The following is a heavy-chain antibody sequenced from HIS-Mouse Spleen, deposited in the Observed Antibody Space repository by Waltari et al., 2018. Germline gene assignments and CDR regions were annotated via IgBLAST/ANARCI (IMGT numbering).Heavy chain of an antibody. CDR3: ARSPYYDFWSGYSDNWFDP. J-gene: IGHJ5*02. V-gene: IGHV4-31*03. CDR2: IYYSGST. D-gene: IGHD3-3*01. Sequence: QVQLQESGPGLVKPSQTLSLTCTVSGGSISSGGYYWSWIPQHPGKGLEWIGYIYYSGSTYIHPALQSRVTISVDTSKNQFSLKLSSVTAADTAVYYCARSPYYDFWSGYSDNWFDPWGQGTLVTVSS. CDR1: GGSISSGGYY.